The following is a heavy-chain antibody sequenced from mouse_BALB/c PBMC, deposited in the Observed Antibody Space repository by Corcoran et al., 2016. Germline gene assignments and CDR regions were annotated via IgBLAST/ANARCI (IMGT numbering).Heavy chain of an antibody. CDR3: ARDYGSSYGWFAY. CDR2: INTNTGEP. D-gene: IGHD1-1*01. V-gene: IGHV9-1*02. CDR1: GYTFPHYG. J-gene: IGHJ3*01. Sequence: QIKLVQSGPELKKPGETVQISCKASGYTFPHYGMNWVKQAPGKGLKWMGWINTNTGEPTYADDFKGRFAFSLEISATTAYLQINNLKNEDMATYFCARDYGSSYGWFAYWGQGTLVTVSA.